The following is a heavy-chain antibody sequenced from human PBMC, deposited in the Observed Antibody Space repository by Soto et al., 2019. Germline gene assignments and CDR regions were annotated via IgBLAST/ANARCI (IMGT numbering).Heavy chain of an antibody. Sequence: PGGSLRLSCAASGFTFSSYWMTWVRQAPGKGLEWVSAISGSGGSTYYADSVKGRFTISRDNSKNTLYLQMNSLRAEDTAVYYCAKGYSSGWYLLYFDYWGQGTLVTVSS. CDR1: GFTFSSYW. V-gene: IGHV3-23*01. D-gene: IGHD6-19*01. CDR2: ISGSGGST. CDR3: AKGYSSGWYLLYFDY. J-gene: IGHJ4*02.